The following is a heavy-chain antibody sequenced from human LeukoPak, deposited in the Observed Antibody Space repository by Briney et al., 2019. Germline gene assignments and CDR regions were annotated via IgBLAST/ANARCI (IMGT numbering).Heavy chain of an antibody. J-gene: IGHJ4*02. CDR3: AKQGPMIPFDY. D-gene: IGHD3-16*01. CDR1: GFTFSDFA. V-gene: IGHV3-23*01. Sequence: GGSLRLSCAASGFTFSDFAMSWVRQAPGKGLEWVSSMSGRTGNSYYADSVKGRFTISRDNSKNTLYLHMSSLRVDDTALYYCAKQGPMIPFDYWGQGTLVTVSS. CDR2: MSGRTGNS.